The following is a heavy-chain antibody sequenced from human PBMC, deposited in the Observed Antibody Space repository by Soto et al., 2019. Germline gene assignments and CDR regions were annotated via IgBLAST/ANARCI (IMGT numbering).Heavy chain of an antibody. CDR3: AKGSSGYYDTFDY. D-gene: IGHD3-22*01. CDR2: ISGSGSGT. CDR1: GFTFSSYS. J-gene: IGHJ4*02. Sequence: LRLSCAASGFTFSSYSIYWVRQAPGKGLEWVSGISGSGSGTYYADSVKGRFTISRDNSKNTLYLLMSSLRAEDTAVYYRAKGSSGYYDTFDYWGQGTLVTVSS. V-gene: IGHV3-23*01.